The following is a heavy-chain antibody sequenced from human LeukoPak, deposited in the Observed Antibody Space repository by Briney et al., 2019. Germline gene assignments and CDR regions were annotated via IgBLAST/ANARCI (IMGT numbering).Heavy chain of an antibody. CDR2: ISYDGSNK. CDR1: GFTFSSYA. Sequence: GGSLRLSCAASGFTFSSYAMHWVRQAPGKGLEWVAVISYDGSNKYYADFVKGRFTISRDNSKNTLYLQMNSLRAEDAAVYYCAKGGGTGYSSSWYSNWGQGTLVTVSS. CDR3: AKGGGTGYSSSWYSN. V-gene: IGHV3-30*18. D-gene: IGHD6-13*01. J-gene: IGHJ4*02.